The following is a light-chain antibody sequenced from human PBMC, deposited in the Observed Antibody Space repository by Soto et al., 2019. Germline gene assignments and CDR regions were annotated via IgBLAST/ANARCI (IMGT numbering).Light chain of an antibody. V-gene: IGLV2-14*03. Sequence: QSALTQPASVSGSPGQSITISCTGTSNDIGAYNYVSWYQQHPGKAPKLLIYDVTNRPSGVSDRFSGSKSGRTASLTISGLQPDDEADYYCTSYTSIIAVVFGGGTKVTVL. J-gene: IGLJ2*01. CDR2: DVT. CDR1: SNDIGAYNY. CDR3: TSYTSIIAVV.